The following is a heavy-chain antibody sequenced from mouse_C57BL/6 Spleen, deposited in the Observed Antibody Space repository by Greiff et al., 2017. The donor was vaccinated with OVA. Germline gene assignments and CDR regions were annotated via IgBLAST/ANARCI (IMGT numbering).Heavy chain of an antibody. J-gene: IGHJ2*01. CDR3: AREGDYYGSSYVDFDY. CDR2: IYPRSGNT. CDR1: GYTFTSYG. D-gene: IGHD1-1*01. V-gene: IGHV1-81*01. Sequence: VQLVESGAELARPGASVKLSCKASGYTFTSYGISWVKQRTGQGLEWIGEIYPRSGNTYYNEKFKGKATLTADKSSSTAYMELRSLTSEDSAVYFSAREGDYYGSSYVDFDYWGQGTTLTVSS.